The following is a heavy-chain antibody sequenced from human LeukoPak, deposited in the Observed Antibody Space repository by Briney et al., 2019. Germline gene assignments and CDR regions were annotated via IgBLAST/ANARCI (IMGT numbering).Heavy chain of an antibody. CDR2: IDPDGSTT. CDR3: TRVQAGRSGLMDV. J-gene: IGHJ6*02. D-gene: IGHD2-8*02. CDR1: GFTLSDYL. V-gene: IGHV3-74*01. Sequence: PGGSLGLSCAASGFTLSDYLMHWVRQVPGEGLVWVSRIDPDGSTTNYADSVKGRFTTSRDNAKNTLYLQMNSLRAEDTALYYCTRVQAGRSGLMDVWGRGTTVTVSS.